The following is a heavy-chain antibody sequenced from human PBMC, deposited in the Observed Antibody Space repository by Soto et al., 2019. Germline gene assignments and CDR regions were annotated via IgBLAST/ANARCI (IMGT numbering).Heavy chain of an antibody. CDR3: ARRGKEFTKSFWLDP. CDR2: IYVTVAV. D-gene: IGHD2-8*01. J-gene: IGHJ5*02. V-gene: IGHV4-31*03. CDR1: GAALNSGNYY. Sequence: SETLSLTCSVSGAALNSGNYYCSWIRQVPGKGLEWIGHIYVTVAVDYNPSLRDRITISQDTSERQFSLNLRLVTAADTAVYYCARRGKEFTKSFWLDPWGQGTMVTVSS.